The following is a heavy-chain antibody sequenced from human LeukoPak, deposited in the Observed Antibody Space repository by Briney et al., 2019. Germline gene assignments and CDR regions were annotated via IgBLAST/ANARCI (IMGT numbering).Heavy chain of an antibody. CDR1: GFTFSSYG. CDR3: ARDPHPGFGGAGGPFDY. D-gene: IGHD3-10*01. Sequence: PGGSLRLSCAASGFTFSSYGMHWVRQAPGKGLEWVAVIWYDGSNKYYADSVKGRFTISRDNSKNTLYPQMNSLRAEDTAVYYCARDPHPGFGGAGGPFDYWGQGTLVTVSS. V-gene: IGHV3-33*01. CDR2: IWYDGSNK. J-gene: IGHJ4*02.